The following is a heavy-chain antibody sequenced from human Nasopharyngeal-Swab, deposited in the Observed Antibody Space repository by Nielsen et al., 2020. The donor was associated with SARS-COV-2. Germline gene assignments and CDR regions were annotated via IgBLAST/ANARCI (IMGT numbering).Heavy chain of an antibody. CDR2: IYTSGST. Sequence: SETLSLTCTVSGGSTSSGSYYWSWIRQPAGKGLEWIGRIYTSGSTNYNPSLKSRVTISVDTSKNQFSLKLSSVTAADTAVYYCARLAPAAIGSFDYWGQGTLVTVSS. D-gene: IGHD2-2*01. V-gene: IGHV4-61*02. CDR3: ARLAPAAIGSFDY. J-gene: IGHJ4*02. CDR1: GGSTSSGSYY.